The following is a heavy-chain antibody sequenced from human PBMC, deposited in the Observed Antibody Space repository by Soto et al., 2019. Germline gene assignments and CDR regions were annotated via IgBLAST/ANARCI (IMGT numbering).Heavy chain of an antibody. D-gene: IGHD6-6*01. J-gene: IGHJ6*02. V-gene: IGHV5-51*01. Sequence: PGESLKISCKGSGYSFSSYWIGWVRQMPGKGLEWMGIIYPGDSDTTYSPSFQGQVTIYTDKSISTAYLRWSSLKASDTAMYYCARHGGEDSGSPSLYYYVMDVWGQGTTVTVSS. CDR3: ARHGGEDSGSPSLYYYVMDV. CDR1: GYSFSSYW. CDR2: IYPGDSDT.